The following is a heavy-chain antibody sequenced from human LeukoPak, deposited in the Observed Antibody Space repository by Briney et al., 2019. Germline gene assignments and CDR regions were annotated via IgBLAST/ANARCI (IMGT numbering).Heavy chain of an antibody. V-gene: IGHV4-59*08. J-gene: IGHJ4*02. CDR1: GGSISSYY. CDR3: ARAPGYSSGWYKDY. Sequence: SETLSLTCTVSGGSISSYYWSWIRQPPGKGLEWIGYIHYSGSTHYNPSLKSRVTISVDTSKNQFSLKLSSVTAADTAVYYCARAPGYSSGWYKDYWGQGTLVTVSS. CDR2: IHYSGST. D-gene: IGHD6-19*01.